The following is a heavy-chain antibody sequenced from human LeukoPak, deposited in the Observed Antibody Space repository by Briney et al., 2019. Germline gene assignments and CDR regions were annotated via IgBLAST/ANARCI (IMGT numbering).Heavy chain of an antibody. D-gene: IGHD5-18*01. CDR2: ISAYNGNT. CDR1: GYTFTYYY. J-gene: IGHJ5*02. CDR3: ASETGGYLDH. Sequence: GASVKVSCKASGYTFTYYYIHWVRQAPGQGLEWMGWISAYNGNTNYAQKLQGRVTMTTDTSTSTAYMELRSLRSDDTAVYYCASETGGYLDHWGQGTLVTVSS. V-gene: IGHV1-18*04.